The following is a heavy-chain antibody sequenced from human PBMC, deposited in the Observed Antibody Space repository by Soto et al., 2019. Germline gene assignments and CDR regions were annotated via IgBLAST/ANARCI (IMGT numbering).Heavy chain of an antibody. V-gene: IGHV3-30*18. CDR1: GFTFSSYG. J-gene: IGHJ6*02. D-gene: IGHD3-10*01. CDR2: ISYDGSNK. Sequence: PGGSLRLSCAASGFTFSSYGMHWVRQAPGKGLEWVAVISYDGSNKYYADSVKGRFTISRDNSKNTLYLQMNSLRAEDTAVHYCAKDVYYYGSGSYSLYYYGMDVWGQGTTVTVSS. CDR3: AKDVYYYGSGSYSLYYYGMDV.